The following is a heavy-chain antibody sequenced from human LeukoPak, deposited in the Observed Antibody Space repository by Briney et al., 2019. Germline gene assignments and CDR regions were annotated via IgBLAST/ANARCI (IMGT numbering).Heavy chain of an antibody. J-gene: IGHJ4*02. V-gene: IGHV4-61*01. CDR1: GGSVGSDTYS. Sequence: SETLSLTCAVSGGSVGSDTYSWSWIRQPPGKGLEWIGYIYYSGSTNYNPSLKSRVTISVDTSKNQFSLKLSSVTAADTAVYYCASLIAAARFDYWGQGTLVTVSS. CDR2: IYYSGST. D-gene: IGHD6-13*01. CDR3: ASLIAAARFDY.